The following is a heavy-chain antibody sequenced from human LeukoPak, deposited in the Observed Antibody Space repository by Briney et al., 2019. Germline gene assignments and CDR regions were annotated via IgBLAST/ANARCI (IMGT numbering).Heavy chain of an antibody. CDR2: INWNGGST. V-gene: IGHV3-20*04. Sequence: GGSLRLSCAASGFTFDDYAMTWVRQAPGKGLEWVSGINWNGGSTGYADSVKGRFTISRDNGKNSLYLQMNSLRVDDTALYYCARGPTVTNDAFDIWGQGTTVTVSS. CDR3: ARGPTVTNDAFDI. CDR1: GFTFDDYA. D-gene: IGHD4-17*01. J-gene: IGHJ3*02.